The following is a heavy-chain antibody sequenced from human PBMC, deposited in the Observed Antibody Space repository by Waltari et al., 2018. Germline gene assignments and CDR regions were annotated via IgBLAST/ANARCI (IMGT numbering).Heavy chain of an antibody. CDR2: INTHPGNP. CDR1: GYTFTSYA. CDR3: ARGSLTYYDFWSGYSTPY. V-gene: IGHV7-4-1*02. J-gene: IGHJ4*02. D-gene: IGHD3-3*01. Sequence: QVQLVQSGSELKKPGASVKVSCKASGYTFTSYAMNWVRQAPGQGLEWMGWINTHPGNPKYAPGFTGRFVFSLDTSVSTAYLQISSLKAEDTAVYYCARGSLTYYDFWSGYSTPYWGQGTLVTVSS.